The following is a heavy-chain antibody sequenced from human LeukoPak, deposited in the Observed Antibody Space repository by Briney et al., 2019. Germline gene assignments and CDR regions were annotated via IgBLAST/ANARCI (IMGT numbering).Heavy chain of an antibody. CDR3: ARETRGLVGSY. D-gene: IGHD2-8*02. V-gene: IGHV3-7*05. Sequence: GGSLRLSCAASVSTLNTYWMTWFRQTAGKGLEGVASLKQDGSDRYYVDSVKGRFTISRDNTENSLYLQMNSLRAEDTAVYYCARETRGLVGSYWGRGTLVTVSP. J-gene: IGHJ4*02. CDR2: LKQDGSDR. CDR1: VSTLNTYW.